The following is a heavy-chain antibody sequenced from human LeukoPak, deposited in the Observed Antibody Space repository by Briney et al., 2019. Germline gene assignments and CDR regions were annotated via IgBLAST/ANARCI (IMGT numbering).Heavy chain of an antibody. J-gene: IGHJ3*02. CDR2: ISGSGMST. D-gene: IGHD3-10*01. V-gene: IGHV3-23*01. CDR3: ARGLWFGEFFDAFDI. CDR1: AFTFSSYA. Sequence: GGSLRLSCAASAFTFSSYAMSWVRQAPGKGLEWVSGISGSGMSTYYADSVKGRFTISRDNSKNTLYLQMNSLRAEDTAVYYCARGLWFGEFFDAFDIWGQGTMVTVSS.